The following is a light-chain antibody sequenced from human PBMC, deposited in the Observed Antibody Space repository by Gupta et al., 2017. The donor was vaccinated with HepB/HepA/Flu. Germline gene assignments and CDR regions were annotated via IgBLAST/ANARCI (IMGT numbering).Light chain of an antibody. CDR3: QSADSSGTYRV. CDR1: ALPKQY. V-gene: IGLV3-25*03. Sequence: SYELTQPPSVSVSPGQTARITCSGDALPKQYAYWSQQKPGQAPVLVIYKDSERPSGIPERCSGSSSGTTVTLTISGVQAEDEADYYCQSADSSGTYRVFGGGTKLTVL. CDR2: KDS. J-gene: IGLJ3*02.